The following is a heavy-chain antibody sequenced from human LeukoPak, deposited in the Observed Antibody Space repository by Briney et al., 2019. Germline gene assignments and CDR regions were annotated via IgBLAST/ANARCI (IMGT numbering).Heavy chain of an antibody. J-gene: IGHJ4*02. D-gene: IGHD3-16*01. V-gene: IGHV3-53*01. CDR3: ARTRGSQGYYFDY. Sequence: GGSLRLSCAASGFTVSSNYMSWVRQAPGKGLEWVSVIYSGGSTYYADSVKGRFTISRDNSKNTLYLQMNSLRAEDTAVYYCARTRGSQGYYFDYWGQGTLVVVSS. CDR2: IYSGGST. CDR1: GFTVSSNY.